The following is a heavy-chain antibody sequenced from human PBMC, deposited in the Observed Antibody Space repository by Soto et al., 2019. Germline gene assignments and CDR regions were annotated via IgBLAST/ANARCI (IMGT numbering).Heavy chain of an antibody. V-gene: IGHV3-30-3*01. D-gene: IGHD3-3*01. CDR1: GFTFSSYA. CDR3: ARDPRLITIFGVVTPGGVGMDV. Sequence: PGGSLRLSCAASGFTFSSYAMHWVRQAPGKGLEWVAVISYDGSNKYYADSVKGRFTISRDNSKNTLYLQMNSLRAEDTAVYYCARDPRLITIFGVVTPGGVGMDVWGQGTTVTVSS. CDR2: ISYDGSNK. J-gene: IGHJ6*02.